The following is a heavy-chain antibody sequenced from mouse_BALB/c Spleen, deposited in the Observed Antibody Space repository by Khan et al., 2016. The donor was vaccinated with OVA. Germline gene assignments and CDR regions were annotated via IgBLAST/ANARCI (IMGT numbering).Heavy chain of an antibody. CDR3: ARGGYDGYCYAWDY. CDR2: INTETGEP. D-gene: IGHD2-2*01. CDR1: GYIFTDYS. J-gene: IGHJ4*01. Sequence: QIQLVQSGPELKKPGETVKISCKASGYIFTDYSMHWVKQAPGKGLKWMGWINTETGEPTYADGFKGRFAFSLETSASTAYLQMNNLKNEDTATYFGARGGYDGYCYAWDYWGQGTSVTVSS. V-gene: IGHV9-2-1*01.